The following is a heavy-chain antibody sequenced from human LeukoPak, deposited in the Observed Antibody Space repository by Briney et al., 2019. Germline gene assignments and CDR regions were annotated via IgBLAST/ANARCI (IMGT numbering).Heavy chain of an antibody. D-gene: IGHD2-2*01. CDR1: GGSISSSSYY. Sequence: SETLSLTSTLSGGSISSSSYYWGWIRQPPGEGLEWIGSIYYSGSTYYNPSLKSRVTISVDTSKTQFSLKLSSVTAADTAVYYCARNQLLMGNWFDPWGQGTLVTVSS. CDR3: ARNQLLMGNWFDP. V-gene: IGHV4-39*07. CDR2: IYYSGST. J-gene: IGHJ5*02.